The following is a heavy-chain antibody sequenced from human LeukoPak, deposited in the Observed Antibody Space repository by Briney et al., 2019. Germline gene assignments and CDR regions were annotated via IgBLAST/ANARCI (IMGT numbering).Heavy chain of an antibody. J-gene: IGHJ3*02. CDR3: ARAKVVDLGLRAFDI. D-gene: IGHD2-15*01. CDR2: IIPIFGTA. Sequence: ASVKVSCKASGGTFSSYAISWVRQAPGQGLEWMGGIIPIFGTANYAQKFQGRVTITTDESTSTVYMELSSLRSEDTAVYYCARAKVVDLGLRAFDIWGQGTMVTVSS. CDR1: GGTFSSYA. V-gene: IGHV1-69*05.